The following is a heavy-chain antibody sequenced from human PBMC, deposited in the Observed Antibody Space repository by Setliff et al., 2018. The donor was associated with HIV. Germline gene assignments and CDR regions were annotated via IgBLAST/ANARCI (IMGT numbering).Heavy chain of an antibody. CDR2: ITATGTTV. Sequence: GGSLRLSCAASGFTFHYYAMHWVRQAPGEGLEWISYITATGTTVSYADSVRGRFIISRDSVRNVLYLQMKSLRVEDTALYFCVRDQLRVPERWDFDFWGQGTLVTVSS. V-gene: IGHV3-48*01. CDR1: GFTFHYYA. CDR3: VRDQLRVPERWDFDF. J-gene: IGHJ4*02. D-gene: IGHD1-26*01.